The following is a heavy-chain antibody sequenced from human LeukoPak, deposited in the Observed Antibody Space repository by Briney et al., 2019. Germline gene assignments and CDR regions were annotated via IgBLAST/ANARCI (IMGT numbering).Heavy chain of an antibody. Sequence: GGSLRLSCAASGFIFSSYAMSWVRQAPGKGLEWVSAISGSGGTTYYANSVKGRFTISRDNAKNSLYLQMNSLRAEDTAVYYCARDTYAWFDPWGQGTLVTVSS. J-gene: IGHJ5*02. CDR3: ARDTYAWFDP. CDR2: ISGSGGTT. D-gene: IGHD3-16*01. CDR1: GFIFSSYA. V-gene: IGHV3-23*01.